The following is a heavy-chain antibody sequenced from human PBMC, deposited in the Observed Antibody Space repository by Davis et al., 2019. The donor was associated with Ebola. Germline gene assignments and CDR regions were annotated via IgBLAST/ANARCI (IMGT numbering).Heavy chain of an antibody. Sequence: SLNISCAASGFTFSTSSMSWLRQAPGKGLEWVSSIRSVSEYSYSADSAKGRFTISSDNAKNTLYLQMNSLRAEDTAVYYCARVVMITFGGVIVTSDAFDIWGQGTMVTVSS. D-gene: IGHD3-16*02. CDR3: ARVVMITFGGVIVTSDAFDI. V-gene: IGHV3-21*01. J-gene: IGHJ3*02. CDR2: IRSVSEYS. CDR1: GFTFSTSS.